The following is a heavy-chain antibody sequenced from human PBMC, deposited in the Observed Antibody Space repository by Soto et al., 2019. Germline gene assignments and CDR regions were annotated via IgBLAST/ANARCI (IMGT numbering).Heavy chain of an antibody. V-gene: IGHV4-31*03. CDR3: ARGLEWELLLDAFDI. J-gene: IGHJ3*02. CDR1: GGSITSGVYY. D-gene: IGHD1-26*01. Sequence: QVQLQESGPGLGKPSQTLSLTCTVSGGSITSGVYYWSWIRQHPGKGLEWIGYIYYSGSTFCNPSLKSRVTISVDTSKNQFSLKLSSVTAADTAVYFCARGLEWELLLDAFDIWGQGTMVTVSS. CDR2: IYYSGST.